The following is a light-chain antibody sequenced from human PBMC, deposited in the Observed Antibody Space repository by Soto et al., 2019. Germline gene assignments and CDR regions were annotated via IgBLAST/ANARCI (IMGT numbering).Light chain of an antibody. CDR3: QQYNDWPPKYT. Sequence: IVMMQSPATLSVSPGERATLFCRASQSVNSNLAWYQQKPGQAPRLLIYGASTRATGIPVRFSGSGSGTDFTLTISSLQSEDFAVYYCQQYNDWPPKYTFGQGTKLEIK. CDR1: QSVNSN. CDR2: GAS. J-gene: IGKJ2*01. V-gene: IGKV3-15*01.